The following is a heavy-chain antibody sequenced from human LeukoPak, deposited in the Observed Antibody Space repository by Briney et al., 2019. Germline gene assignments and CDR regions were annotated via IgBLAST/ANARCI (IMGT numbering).Heavy chain of an antibody. J-gene: IGHJ4*02. D-gene: IGHD1-26*01. Sequence: GRSLRLSCAASGFTFDDYAMHWVRQAPGKGLEWVSGISWNSGSIGYADSVKGRFTISRDNAKNSLYLQINSLRAEDTAVYYCANIRWEDEYWGQGTLVTVSS. V-gene: IGHV3-9*01. CDR2: ISWNSGSI. CDR1: GFTFDDYA. CDR3: ANIRWEDEY.